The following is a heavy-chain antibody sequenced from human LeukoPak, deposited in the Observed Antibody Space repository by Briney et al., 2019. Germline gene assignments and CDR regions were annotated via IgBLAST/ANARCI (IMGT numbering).Heavy chain of an antibody. CDR3: ARTLADYGGISYYIDY. Sequence: ASVKVSFKASVYTFTIYGISWLRQAPGQGLEWMGWISPYNGNTNYAQNLQGRVTMTTDTSTSTAYMELRSLTSDDTAVYYCARTLADYGGISYYIDYWGQGTLVTVSS. CDR2: ISPYNGNT. D-gene: IGHD4-23*01. V-gene: IGHV1-18*01. CDR1: VYTFTIYG. J-gene: IGHJ4*02.